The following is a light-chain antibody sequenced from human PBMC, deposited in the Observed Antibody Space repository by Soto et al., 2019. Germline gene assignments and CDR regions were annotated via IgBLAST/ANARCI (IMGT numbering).Light chain of an antibody. J-gene: IGKJ1*01. V-gene: IGKV1-39*01. Sequence: IQLTQSPSSLSTSVRDRVTITCRASQGISSYLAWYQQKPGKAPKLLIYDISSLESGVPSRFSGSGSGTEFILTISSLQPEDFATYYCQQSYSTLWTFGQGTKVDIK. CDR1: QGISSY. CDR2: DIS. CDR3: QQSYSTLWT.